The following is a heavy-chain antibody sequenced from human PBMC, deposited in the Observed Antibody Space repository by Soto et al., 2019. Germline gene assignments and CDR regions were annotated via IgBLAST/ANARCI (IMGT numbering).Heavy chain of an antibody. Sequence: LRLSCAASGFTFIIYAMHWVRQAPGKGLEYVSAISYDGTITYYADSVKGRFTISRDDSRNTVYLQMGSLRPEDMAVYYCARGSYYSSGTIHRPYDYWGQGTLVTVS. V-gene: IGHV3-64*02. D-gene: IGHD3-10*01. CDR1: GFTFIIYA. J-gene: IGHJ4*02. CDR3: ARGSYYSSGTIHRPYDY. CDR2: ISYDGTIT.